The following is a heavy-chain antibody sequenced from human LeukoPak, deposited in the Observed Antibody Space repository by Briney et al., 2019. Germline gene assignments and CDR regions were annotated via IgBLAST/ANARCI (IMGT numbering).Heavy chain of an antibody. CDR1: GFTLRSSD. Sequence: GGSLRLSCAASGFTLRSSDMNWIRQAPGKGLEYVSYITHDGRTTYYAKSVKGKFTISRDNAKNSLYLQMNSMRAEDTAVYYCAREADYGDDSWFDPWGQGTLVTVSS. CDR2: ITHDGRTT. J-gene: IGHJ5*02. D-gene: IGHD4-17*01. CDR3: AREADYGDDSWFDP. V-gene: IGHV3-48*03.